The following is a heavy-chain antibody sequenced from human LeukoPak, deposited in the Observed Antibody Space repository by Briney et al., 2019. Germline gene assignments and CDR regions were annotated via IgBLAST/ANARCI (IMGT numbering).Heavy chain of an antibody. J-gene: IGHJ4*02. D-gene: IGHD3-10*01. CDR1: GFTFSSYW. Sequence: PGGSLRLSCAASGFTFSSYWMSWVRQAPGKGLEWVAVISYDGSNKYYADSVKGRFTISRDNSKNTLYLQMNSLRAEDTAVYYCARDRGPGVGSGSYQGYFDYWGQGTLVTVSS. CDR3: ARDRGPGVGSGSYQGYFDY. V-gene: IGHV3-30-3*01. CDR2: ISYDGSNK.